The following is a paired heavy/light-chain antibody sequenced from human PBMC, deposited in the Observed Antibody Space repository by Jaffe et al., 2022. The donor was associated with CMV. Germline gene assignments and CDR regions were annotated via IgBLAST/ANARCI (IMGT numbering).Light chain of an antibody. CDR1: KLGDKY. CDR2: QDS. CDR3: QAWDSSTPVV. J-gene: IGLJ2*01. V-gene: IGLV3-1*01. Sequence: SYELTQPPSVSVSPGQTASITCSGDKLGDKYACWYQQKPGQSPVLVIYQDSKRPSGIPERFSGSNSGNTATLTISGTQAMDEADYYCQAWDSSTPVVFGGGTKLTVL.
Heavy chain of an antibody. Sequence: EVQLVESGGGLVQPGGSLRLSCAASGFTFSSYWMSWVRQAPGKGLEWVANIKQDGSEKYYVDSVKGRFTISRDNAKNSLYLQMNSLRAEDTAVYYCARGYCSSTSCYPEYYYYYYMDVWGKGTTVTVSS. CDR2: IKQDGSEK. CDR1: GFTFSSYW. V-gene: IGHV3-7*03. D-gene: IGHD2-2*01. J-gene: IGHJ6*03. CDR3: ARGYCSSTSCYPEYYYYYYMDV.